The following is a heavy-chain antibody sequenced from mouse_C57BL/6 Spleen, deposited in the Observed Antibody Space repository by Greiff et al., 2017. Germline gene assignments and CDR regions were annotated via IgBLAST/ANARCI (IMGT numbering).Heavy chain of an antibody. CDR2: INPNNGGT. J-gene: IGHJ3*01. CDR1: GYTFTDYN. V-gene: IGHV1-22*01. Sequence: VQLKESGPELVKPGASVKMSCKASGYTFTDYNMHWVKQSHGKSLEWIGYINPNNGGTSYNQKFKGKATLTVNTSSSTAYMELRSLTSEDSAVYYCARTLLLRSFAYWGQGTLVTVSA. CDR3: ARTLLLRSFAY. D-gene: IGHD1-1*01.